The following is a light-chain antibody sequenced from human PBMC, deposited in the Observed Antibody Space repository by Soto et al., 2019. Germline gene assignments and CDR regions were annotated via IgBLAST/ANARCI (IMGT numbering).Light chain of an antibody. CDR1: SSDVGGYNY. CDR2: DVS. J-gene: IGLJ1*01. V-gene: IGLV2-14*01. CDR3: SSYTSSGTSV. Sequence: QSALTQPASVSGSPGQSITISCTGTSSDVGGYNYVSWYQQHPGKAPKLMIYDVSNRPSGVSNRFSGSKSGNTASLTISGLQAEDEADYYCSSYTSSGTSVFGTGTK.